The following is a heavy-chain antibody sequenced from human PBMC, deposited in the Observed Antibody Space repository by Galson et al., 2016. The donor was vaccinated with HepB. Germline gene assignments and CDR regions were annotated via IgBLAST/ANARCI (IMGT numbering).Heavy chain of an antibody. J-gene: IGHJ5*02. CDR3: ARQRRGSRSSQGDWFDA. V-gene: IGHV4-39*07. CDR2: MSYTGST. CDR1: GGSINSNTYY. Sequence: TLSLTCTVSGGSINSNTYYWDWIRQPPGTGLEWIGSMSYTGSTYYNPSLKSRVTISIDTSKNQFSLKLTSVTAADTAMYYCARQRRGSRSSQGDWFDAWGQGTLVSVSS. D-gene: IGHD3-10*01.